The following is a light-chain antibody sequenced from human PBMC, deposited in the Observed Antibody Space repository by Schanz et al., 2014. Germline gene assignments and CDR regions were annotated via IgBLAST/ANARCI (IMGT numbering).Light chain of an antibody. CDR2: DVT. CDR1: SNDVGDHDY. Sequence: QSALTQPRSVSGSPGQSVTISCTGTSNDVGDHDYVSWYQQHPGKAPKLLIYDVTNRPSGVSHRFSGSKSGNTASLTISGLQSEDEADYFCSSYTSSDNLVFGGGTKLTVL. CDR3: SSYTSSDNLV. J-gene: IGLJ3*02. V-gene: IGLV2-11*01.